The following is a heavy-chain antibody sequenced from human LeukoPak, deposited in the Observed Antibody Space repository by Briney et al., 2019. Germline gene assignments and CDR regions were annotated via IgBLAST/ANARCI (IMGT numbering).Heavy chain of an antibody. CDR2: IYTSGST. D-gene: IGHD3-22*01. CDR1: GGSISSGSYY. Sequence: SQTLSFTCTVSGGSISSGSYYWSWIRQPAGKGLEWIGRIYTSGSTNYNPSLKSRVTISVDTSKNQFSLKLSSVTAADTAVYYCARGPQPTTYYYDSSGYYGWFDPWGQGTLVTVSS. V-gene: IGHV4-61*02. CDR3: ARGPQPTTYYYDSSGYYGWFDP. J-gene: IGHJ5*02.